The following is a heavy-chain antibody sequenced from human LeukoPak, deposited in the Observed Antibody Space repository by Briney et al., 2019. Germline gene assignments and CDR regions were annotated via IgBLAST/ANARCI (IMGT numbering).Heavy chain of an antibody. D-gene: IGHD6-6*01. CDR1: ACCFTSYW. Sequence: AAAPRISSWASACCFTSYWISWVRQMPGKSLEWWVGIVHSDSYTNYSPSFQGHVTISADKSINTSYLQWSSLKAADTALYYCARREQLAEIIDYWGQGTLVTVSS. V-gene: IGHV5-10-1*01. CDR2: IVHSDSYT. J-gene: IGHJ4*02. CDR3: ARREQLAEIIDY.